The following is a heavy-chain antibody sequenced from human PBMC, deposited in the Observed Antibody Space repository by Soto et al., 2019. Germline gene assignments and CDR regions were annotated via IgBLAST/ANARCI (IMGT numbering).Heavy chain of an antibody. J-gene: IGHJ6*02. CDR2: IIPIFDTA. Sequence: SVKVSCKASGGTFSSYAISWVRQAPGRGLEWMGGIIPIFDTANYAQKFQGRVTITADESTSTAYMELSSLRSEDTAVYYCARHDCISSSCYYYYYCGMDVWGQGTTVTVSS. CDR3: ARHDCISSSCYYYYYCGMDV. D-gene: IGHD2-2*01. V-gene: IGHV1-69*13. CDR1: GGTFSSYA.